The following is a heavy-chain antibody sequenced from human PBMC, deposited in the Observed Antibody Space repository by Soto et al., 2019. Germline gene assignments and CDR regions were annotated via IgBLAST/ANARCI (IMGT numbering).Heavy chain of an antibody. Sequence: PGGSLRLSCAASGFTFSSYGMHWVRQAPGKGLEWVAVISYDGSNKYYADSVKGRFTISRDNSKNTLYLQMNSLRAEDTAVYYCAKEVGATTGYYYGMDVWGQGTTVTVSS. J-gene: IGHJ6*02. D-gene: IGHD1-26*01. CDR2: ISYDGSNK. CDR3: AKEVGATTGYYYGMDV. V-gene: IGHV3-30*18. CDR1: GFTFSSYG.